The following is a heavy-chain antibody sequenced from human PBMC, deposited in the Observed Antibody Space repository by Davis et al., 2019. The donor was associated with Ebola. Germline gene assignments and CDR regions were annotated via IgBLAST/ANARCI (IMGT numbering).Heavy chain of an antibody. CDR3: ARAGATYWKD. J-gene: IGHJ4*02. V-gene: IGHV3-11*01. CDR2: ISSSGSTI. CDR1: GFTFSDYY. Sequence: GESLKISCAASGFTFSDYYMSWIRQAPGKGLEWVSYISSSGSTIYYADSVKGRFTISRDNTNNSLYLQMNSLRAEDTAVYYCARAGATYWKDWGQGTLVTVSS. D-gene: IGHD1-1*01.